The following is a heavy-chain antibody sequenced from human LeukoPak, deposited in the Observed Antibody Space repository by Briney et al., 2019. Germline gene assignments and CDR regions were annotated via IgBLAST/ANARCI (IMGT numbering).Heavy chain of an antibody. CDR3: AREGGAPESYPSDSGTYCSDFIGY. V-gene: IGHV4-34*01. CDR1: GGSFSDTY. J-gene: IGHJ4*02. Sequence: SEALSLTCAVYGGSFSDTYWSWIRQSPGKGLEWIGEVSHSVITNYNPSLESRVTISVDTSKNQFSLKLTSVTSAHTAVYYCAREGGAPESYPSDSGTYCSDFIGYWGQGTLVTVSS. CDR2: VSHSVIT. D-gene: IGHD3-10*01.